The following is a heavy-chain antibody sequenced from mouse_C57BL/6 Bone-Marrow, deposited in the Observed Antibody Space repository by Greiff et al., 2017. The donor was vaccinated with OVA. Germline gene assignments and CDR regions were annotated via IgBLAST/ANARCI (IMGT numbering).Heavy chain of an antibody. D-gene: IGHD1-1*01. V-gene: IGHV5-17*01. CDR1: GFTFSDYG. CDR3: ARDLLRSFAY. Sequence: EVQVVESGGGLVKPGGSLKLSCAASGFTFSDYGMHWVRQAPEKVLEWVAYISSGSSTIYYADTVKGRFTISRDNAKNTLFLQMPSLRSEDTAMYYCARDLLRSFAYWGQGTLVTVSA. J-gene: IGHJ3*01. CDR2: ISSGSSTI.